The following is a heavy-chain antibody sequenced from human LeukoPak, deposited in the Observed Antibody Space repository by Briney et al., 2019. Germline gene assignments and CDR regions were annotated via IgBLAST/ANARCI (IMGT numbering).Heavy chain of an antibody. J-gene: IGHJ4*02. D-gene: IGHD6-6*01. CDR1: GGSISSSSYY. V-gene: IGHV4-39*07. CDR3: ARVEYSRQVDY. CDR2: IYYSGTT. Sequence: SETLSLTCTVSGGSISSSSYYWGWIRQPPGKGPEWIGSIYYSGTTYYNPSLRSRVTISVDTSKNQFSLKLSSVTAADTAVYYCARVEYSRQVDYWGQGTLVTVSS.